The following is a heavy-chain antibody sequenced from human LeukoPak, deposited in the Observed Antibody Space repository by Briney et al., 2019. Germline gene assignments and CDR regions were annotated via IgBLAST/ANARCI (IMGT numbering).Heavy chain of an antibody. Sequence: ASVKVSCKVSGYTLTELSMHWVRQAPGKGLEWMGGFDPEDGETIYAQKFQGRVTMTKDTSTDTAYMELSSLRSEDTAVYYCATGLYDYVWGSYRQNHYWGQGTLVTVSS. CDR1: GYTLTELS. V-gene: IGHV1-24*01. D-gene: IGHD3-16*02. CDR3: ATGLYDYVWGSYRQNHY. CDR2: FDPEDGET. J-gene: IGHJ4*02.